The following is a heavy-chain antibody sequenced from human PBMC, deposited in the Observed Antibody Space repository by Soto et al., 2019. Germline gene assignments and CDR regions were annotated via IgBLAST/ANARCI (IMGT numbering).Heavy chain of an antibody. CDR3: AARRQLRFLEWLAKAPFDP. Sequence: GASVKVCCKASGYTFTSYYMHWVRQAPGQGLEWMGIINPSGGSTSYAQKFQGRVTMTRDTSTSTVYMELSSLRSEDTAVYYCAARRQLRFLEWLAKAPFDPWGQGTLVTVSS. J-gene: IGHJ5*02. V-gene: IGHV1-46*01. D-gene: IGHD3-3*01. CDR1: GYTFTSYY. CDR2: INPSGGST.